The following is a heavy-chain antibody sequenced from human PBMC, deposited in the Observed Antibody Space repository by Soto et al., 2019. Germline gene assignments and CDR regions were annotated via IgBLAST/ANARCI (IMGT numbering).Heavy chain of an antibody. CDR1: GFAVNSYS. CDR2: ISSSSSYI. CDR3: ARGGYYDSRVY. J-gene: IGHJ1*01. D-gene: IGHD3-22*01. V-gene: IGHV3-21*01. Sequence: GAHTPCSARSGFAVNSYSMEWVRLAPGKGLEWVSSISSSSSYIYYADSVKGRFTISRDNAKNSLYLQMNSLRAEDTAVYYCARGGYYDSRVYWGQGTLVTVSS.